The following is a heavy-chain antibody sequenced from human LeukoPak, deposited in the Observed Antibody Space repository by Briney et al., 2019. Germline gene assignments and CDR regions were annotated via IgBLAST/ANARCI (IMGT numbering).Heavy chain of an antibody. J-gene: IGHJ5*02. CDR3: ARESRDILTGQNWFDP. CDR2: ISYDGSNK. D-gene: IGHD3-9*01. CDR1: GFTFSSYA. V-gene: IGHV3-30-3*01. Sequence: GGSLRLSCAASGFTFSSYAMHWVRQAPGKGLEWVAVISYDGSNKYYADSVKGRFTISRDNSKNTLYLQMNSLRAEDTAVYYCARESRDILTGQNWFDPWGQGTLVTVSS.